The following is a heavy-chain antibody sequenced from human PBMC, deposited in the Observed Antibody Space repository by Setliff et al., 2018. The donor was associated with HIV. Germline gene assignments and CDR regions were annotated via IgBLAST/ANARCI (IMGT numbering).Heavy chain of an antibody. D-gene: IGHD4-17*01. V-gene: IGHV4-39*07. CDR3: ARQDYGGNSDY. Sequence: PSETLSLTCTVSGGSISSSSYYWGWIRQPPGKGLEWIGSMYYSGSTYYNPSLKSRVTMSVDTSKNQFSLKLSSVTAADTAVYYCARQDYGGNSDYWGQGTLVTVSS. CDR1: GGSISSSSYY. CDR2: MYYSGST. J-gene: IGHJ4*02.